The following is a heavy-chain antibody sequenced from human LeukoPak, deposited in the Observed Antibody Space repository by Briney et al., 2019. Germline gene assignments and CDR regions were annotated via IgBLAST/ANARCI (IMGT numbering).Heavy chain of an antibody. CDR1: GGSISSSSYY. CDR3: ARDQRRPTTVTTTFDY. Sequence: SETLSLTCTVSGGSISSSSYYWGWIRQPPGKGLEWIGSIYYSGSTYYNPSLKSRVTISVDTSKNQFSLKLSSVTAADTAVYYCARDQRRPTTVTTTFDYWGQGTLVTVSS. D-gene: IGHD4-17*01. J-gene: IGHJ4*02. V-gene: IGHV4-39*07. CDR2: IYYSGST.